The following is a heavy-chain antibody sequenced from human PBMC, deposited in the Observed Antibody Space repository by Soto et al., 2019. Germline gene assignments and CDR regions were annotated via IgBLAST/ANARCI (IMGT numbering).Heavy chain of an antibody. Sequence: GGSLRLSCAASGFTFSSYAMSWVRQAPGKGLEWVSAISGSGGSTYYADSVKGRFTISRDNSKNTLYLQMNSLRAEDTAVYYCAKDVTGKAARSDWFDPWGQGTLVTVSS. CDR3: AKDVTGKAARSDWFDP. CDR1: GFTFSSYA. CDR2: ISGSGGST. D-gene: IGHD6-6*01. V-gene: IGHV3-23*01. J-gene: IGHJ5*02.